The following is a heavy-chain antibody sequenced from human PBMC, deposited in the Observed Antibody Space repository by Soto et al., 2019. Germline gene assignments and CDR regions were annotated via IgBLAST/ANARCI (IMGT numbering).Heavy chain of an antibody. J-gene: IGHJ3*02. CDR1: GGSISSGDYY. V-gene: IGHV4-30-4*01. D-gene: IGHD3-22*01. Sequence: SETLSLTCTVSGGSISSGDYYWSWIRQPPGKGLEWIGYIYYSGSTYYNPSLKSRVTISVDTSKNQFSLKLSSVTAADTAVYYCARVEYYYDSSGYYAPDAFDIWGQGTMVTVSS. CDR2: IYYSGST. CDR3: ARVEYYYDSSGYYAPDAFDI.